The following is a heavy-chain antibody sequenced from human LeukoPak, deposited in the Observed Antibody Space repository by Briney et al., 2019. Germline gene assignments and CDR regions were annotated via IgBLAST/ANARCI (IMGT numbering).Heavy chain of an antibody. D-gene: IGHD7-27*01. V-gene: IGHV1-8*03. CDR1: AYTFTTYD. Sequence: ASVKVSCKASAYTFTTYDINWVRQATGQGLEWMGWMNPNSGNTGYAQKFQGRVTITRNTSISTAYMELSSLRSEGTAVYYCARGLLGGPIDYWGQGTLVTVSS. J-gene: IGHJ4*02. CDR2: MNPNSGNT. CDR3: ARGLLGGPIDY.